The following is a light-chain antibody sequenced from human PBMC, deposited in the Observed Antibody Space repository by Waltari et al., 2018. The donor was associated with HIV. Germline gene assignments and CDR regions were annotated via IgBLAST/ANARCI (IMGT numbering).Light chain of an antibody. CDR1: QLGNKY. J-gene: IGLJ3*02. CDR2: QDT. Sequence: SFQLTQPPSASVSPRQTDSFTFPGDQLGNKYASWHQQKPGQSPVLVIYQDTKRPSGIPERFSGSNSGNTAALTISGTQAMDEADYYCQAWDSSTVVFGGGTKLTVL. CDR3: QAWDSSTVV. V-gene: IGLV3-1*01.